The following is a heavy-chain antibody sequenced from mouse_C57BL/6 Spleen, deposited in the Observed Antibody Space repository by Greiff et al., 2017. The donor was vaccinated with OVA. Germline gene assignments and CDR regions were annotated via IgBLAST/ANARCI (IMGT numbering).Heavy chain of an antibody. CDR1: GYTFTSYW. CDR2: IDPSDSET. V-gene: IGHV1-52*01. Sequence: VQLQQPGAELVRPGSSVKLSCKASGYTFTSYWMHWVKQRPIQGLEWIGNIDPSDSETHYNQKFKDKATLTVDKSSITADMQLSSLTSEDSAVYYGAREDYGSSPVAYWGQGTLVTVSA. J-gene: IGHJ3*01. D-gene: IGHD1-1*01. CDR3: AREDYGSSPVAY.